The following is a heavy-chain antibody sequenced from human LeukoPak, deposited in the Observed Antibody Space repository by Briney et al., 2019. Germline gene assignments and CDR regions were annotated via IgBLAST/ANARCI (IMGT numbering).Heavy chain of an antibody. CDR1: GYTFTSYG. CDR2: ISAYNGNT. D-gene: IGHD3-10*01. CDR3: ARDPGRYYDTSLYFQH. V-gene: IGHV1-18*01. J-gene: IGHJ1*01. Sequence: GASVKVSCKASGYTFTSYGISWVRQAPGQGLEWMGWISAYNGNTNYAQKFQGRVTITADKSTSTAYMELSSLRSEDTAVYYCARDPGRYYDTSLYFQHWGQGTLVTVSS.